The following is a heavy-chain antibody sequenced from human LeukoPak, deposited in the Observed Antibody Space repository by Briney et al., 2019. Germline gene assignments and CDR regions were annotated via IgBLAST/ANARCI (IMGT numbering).Heavy chain of an antibody. Sequence: GRSLRLSCAASGPIFSNYGMHWVRQAPGKGREWVALIWYDGSNQHYADSVKGRFTISRDNSKITVYLEMNTLRAEDTGVYYCARPDSGGSSYYGLDVWGQGTTVTVSS. CDR3: ARPDSGGSSYYGLDV. J-gene: IGHJ6*02. CDR2: IWYDGSNQ. D-gene: IGHD6-25*01. V-gene: IGHV3-33*01. CDR1: GPIFSNYG.